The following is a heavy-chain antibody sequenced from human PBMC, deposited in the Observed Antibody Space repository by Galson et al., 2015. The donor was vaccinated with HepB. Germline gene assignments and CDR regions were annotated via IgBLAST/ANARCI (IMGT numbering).Heavy chain of an antibody. CDR1: GFTFSNYY. CDR3: ARTYGDYGYYLDY. V-gene: IGHV3-11*06. Sequence: SLRLSCEASGFTFSNYYMSWIRQAPGKGLEWISFIRHTGSYSNHADSVKGRFTISRDNAKNSLYLQLNSLRPDDTAVYYCARTYGDYGYYLDYWGQGTLVSVSS. CDR2: IRHTGSYS. D-gene: IGHD4-17*01. J-gene: IGHJ4*02.